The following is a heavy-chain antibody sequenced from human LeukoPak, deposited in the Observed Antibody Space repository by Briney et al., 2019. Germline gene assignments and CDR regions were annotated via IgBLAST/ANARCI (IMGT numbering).Heavy chain of an antibody. V-gene: IGHV3-7*01. CDR1: GFTFSSYW. Sequence: PGGSLRLSCAASGFTFSSYWMNWARQAPGKGLEWVASINHNGNVNYYVDSVKGRFTISRDNAKNSLYLQMNSLRAEDTAVYYCARDGQWLVPSYFDYWGQGTLVTVSS. CDR2: INHNGNVN. J-gene: IGHJ4*02. CDR3: ARDGQWLVPSYFDY. D-gene: IGHD6-19*01.